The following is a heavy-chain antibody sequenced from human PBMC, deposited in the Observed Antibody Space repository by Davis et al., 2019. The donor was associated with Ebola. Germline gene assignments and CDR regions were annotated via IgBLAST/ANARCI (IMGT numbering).Heavy chain of an antibody. Sequence: ASVKVSCKASGYTFTGYYMHWVRQAPGQGLEWMGWINPNSGGTNYAQKFQGWVTMTRDTSISTAYMELRSLRSDDTAVYYCARDYTSSTSLYYYAMDVWGQGTTVTVSS. V-gene: IGHV1-2*04. CDR1: GYTFTGYY. CDR3: ARDYTSSTSLYYYAMDV. D-gene: IGHD2-2*01. J-gene: IGHJ6*02. CDR2: INPNSGGT.